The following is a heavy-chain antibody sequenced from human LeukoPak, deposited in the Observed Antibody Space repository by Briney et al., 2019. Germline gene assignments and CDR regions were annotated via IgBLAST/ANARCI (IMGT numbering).Heavy chain of an antibody. CDR3: ARDRGGLPY. D-gene: IGHD5-12*01. CDR1: GFTISNYW. V-gene: IGHV3-7*04. J-gene: IGHJ4*02. CDR2: IKEDGSEK. Sequence: PGGSLRLSCAVSGFTISNYWMTWVGQAPGKGLEWVANIKEDGSEKHYVDSVKGRFTISRDNAKNSLYLQMNSLRAEDTAVYYCARDRGGLPYWGQGTLVTVSS.